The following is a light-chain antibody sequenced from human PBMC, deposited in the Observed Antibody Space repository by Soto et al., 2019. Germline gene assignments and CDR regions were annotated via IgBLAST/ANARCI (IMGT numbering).Light chain of an antibody. CDR1: SSNIGSKT. CDR2: SND. Sequence: QAVVTQPPSASGTPGQTITISCSGSSSNIGSKTVNWYQQLPGAAPKLLIYSNDQRPSGVPDRFSGSKSGTSASLAITGLQSEDEADYYCASWDDSLIGVVFGGGTTLTVL. J-gene: IGLJ3*02. CDR3: ASWDDSLIGVV. V-gene: IGLV1-44*01.